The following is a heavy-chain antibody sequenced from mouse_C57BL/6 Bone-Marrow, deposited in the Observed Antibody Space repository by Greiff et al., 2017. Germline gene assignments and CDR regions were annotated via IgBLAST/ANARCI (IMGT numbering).Heavy chain of an antibody. Sequence: QVHVKQPGAELVKPGASVKLSCKASGYTFTSYWMHWVKQRPGQGLEWIGMIHPNSGSTNYNEKFKSKATLTVDKSSSTAYMQLSSLTSEDSAVYYCARSGYFDCWGQGTTLTVSS. V-gene: IGHV1-64*01. CDR1: GYTFTSYW. CDR3: ARSGYFDC. J-gene: IGHJ2*01. CDR2: IHPNSGST.